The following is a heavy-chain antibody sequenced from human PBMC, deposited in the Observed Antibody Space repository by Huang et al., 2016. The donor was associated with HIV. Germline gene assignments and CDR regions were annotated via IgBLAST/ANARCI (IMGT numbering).Heavy chain of an antibody. Sequence: QEQLVESGGGVVQPGGSLRLSCATSGFSFSHYGMHWVRQDTGKGLGWVAFIRFDGGNKHYADSAKGRFTISRDNSKKMLFLEMNSLRGDDTAFYYCATDLGGYSFDYWGQGALVSVSS. V-gene: IGHV3-30*02. CDR1: GFSFSHYG. J-gene: IGHJ4*02. CDR2: IRFDGGNK. D-gene: IGHD2-21*02. CDR3: ATDLGGYSFDY.